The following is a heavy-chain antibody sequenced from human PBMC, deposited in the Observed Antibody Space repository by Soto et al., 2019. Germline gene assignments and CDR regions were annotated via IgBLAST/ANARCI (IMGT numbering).Heavy chain of an antibody. J-gene: IGHJ5*02. CDR2: INPNADKT. CDR3: ARQRRGIWYYSDP. D-gene: IGHD2-8*01. V-gene: IGHV1-8*01. Sequence: ASVKVSCKTSGYTFTTYDINWVRQATGQGLEWMGWINPNADKTGFAQKFQGRVTMTRDTSINTVYMELNNLRSEDTAVYYCARQRRGIWYYSDPWGQVTMVTVYS. CDR1: GYTFTTYD.